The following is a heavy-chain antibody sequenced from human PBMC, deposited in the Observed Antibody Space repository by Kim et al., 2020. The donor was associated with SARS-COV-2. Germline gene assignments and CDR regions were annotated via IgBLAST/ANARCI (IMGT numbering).Heavy chain of an antibody. Sequence: AQKLQGRVTMTTDTATRTAYMELRSLRSDDTAVYYCARGGVAAGTIWFDPWGQGTLVTVSS. CDR3: ARGGVAAGTIWFDP. D-gene: IGHD6-13*01. J-gene: IGHJ5*02. V-gene: IGHV1-18*01.